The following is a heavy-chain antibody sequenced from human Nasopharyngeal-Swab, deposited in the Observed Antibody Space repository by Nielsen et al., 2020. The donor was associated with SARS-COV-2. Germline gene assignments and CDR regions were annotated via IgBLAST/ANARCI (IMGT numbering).Heavy chain of an antibody. CDR1: GFTFSSYA. D-gene: IGHD1-26*01. V-gene: IGHV3-23*01. Sequence: GESLKISCAASGFTFSSYAMSWVRQAPGKGLEWVSAISGSGGSTYYADSVKGRFTISRDNSKNTLYLQVNSLRAEDTAVYYCAKDRGVGALDYWGQGTLVTVSS. J-gene: IGHJ4*02. CDR3: AKDRGVGALDY. CDR2: ISGSGGST.